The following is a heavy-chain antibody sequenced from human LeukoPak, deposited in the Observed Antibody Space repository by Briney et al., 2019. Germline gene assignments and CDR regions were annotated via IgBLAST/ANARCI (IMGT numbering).Heavy chain of an antibody. J-gene: IGHJ4*02. CDR1: GGSISSGEYY. Sequence: PSQTLSLTCTVSGGSISSGEYYWSWIRQPPGKGLEWIGYIFYSGSTYHNPSLKSRITISIDTSKSQFSLKLSSVTAADTAVYYCARDPAVWFGEDLNNWGQGTLVTVSS. CDR3: ARDPAVWFGEDLNN. V-gene: IGHV4-30-4*08. D-gene: IGHD3-10*01. CDR2: IFYSGST.